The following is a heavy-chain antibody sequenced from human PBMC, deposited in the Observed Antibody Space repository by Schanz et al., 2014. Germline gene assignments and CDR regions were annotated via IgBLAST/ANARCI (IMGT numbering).Heavy chain of an antibody. CDR1: GFTLSDAW. V-gene: IGHV3-15*02. J-gene: IGHJ5*02. Sequence: VQVVASGGALVNVGGSLRLSCAASGFTLSDAWMSWVRQAPGKGLEWVGRIKTKSEGGTTDYAAPVKGRFTISRDDSKSAVYLQMSGLRTEDTAFYYCSTLPAYFYDSGSYSWFDPWGQGTLVTVSS. CDR3: STLPAYFYDSGSYSWFDP. D-gene: IGHD3-10*01. CDR2: IKTKSEGGTT.